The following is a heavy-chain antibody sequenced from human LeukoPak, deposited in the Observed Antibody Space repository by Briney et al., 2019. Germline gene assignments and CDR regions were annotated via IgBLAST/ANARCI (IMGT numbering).Heavy chain of an antibody. J-gene: IGHJ3*02. Sequence: SETLSLTCTVSGGSISSYYWNSLRQPPGKGLEWIGYIYYSGSTNYNPSLKSRVTISVDTSKNQFSLKLSSVTAADTAVYYCARDSPTSDAFDIWGQGTMVTVSS. CDR1: GGSISSYY. CDR2: IYYSGST. V-gene: IGHV4-59*01. CDR3: ARDSPTSDAFDI.